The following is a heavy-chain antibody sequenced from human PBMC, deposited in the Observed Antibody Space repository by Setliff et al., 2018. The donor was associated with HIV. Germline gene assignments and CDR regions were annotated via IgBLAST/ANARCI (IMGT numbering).Heavy chain of an antibody. Sequence: PSETLSLTCAVYGGSFSSFQSTWIRQTPGKGLEWIADIASSGTTMYTNYNPSLESRVIVSEDTSRDQFFLKLTSVTADDTAIYYCARGPPFAYWGQGLLVTVSS. CDR3: ARGPPFAY. V-gene: IGHV4-34*01. CDR1: GGSFSSFQ. J-gene: IGHJ4*02. CDR2: IASSGTTMYT.